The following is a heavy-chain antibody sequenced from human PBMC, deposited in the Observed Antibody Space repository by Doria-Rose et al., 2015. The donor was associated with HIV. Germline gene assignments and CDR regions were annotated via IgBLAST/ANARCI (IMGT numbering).Heavy chain of an antibody. CDR2: IKEDGSEK. D-gene: IGHD2-2*01. Sequence: VQLVQSGGGLVQPGGSLRLSCAASGFIFTKYWMTWVRQAPGKGLEWVANIKEDGSEKHYVDSVKGRFTASRDNAKTSLYPQMNSLRAEDTAVYYCARGSYARESWGQGTLVTVSS. V-gene: IGHV3-7*05. CDR3: ARGSYARES. CDR1: GFIFTKYW. J-gene: IGHJ5*02.